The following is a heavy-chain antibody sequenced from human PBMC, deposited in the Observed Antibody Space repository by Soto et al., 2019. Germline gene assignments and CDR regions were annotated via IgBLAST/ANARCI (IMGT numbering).Heavy chain of an antibody. CDR2: IYYSGRT. CDR3: ARMRGLGEISPYLDY. V-gene: IGHV4-59*01. CDR1: GGSISDYQ. J-gene: IGHJ4*02. D-gene: IGHD3-16*01. Sequence: QVQLQESGPGLVKPSETLSLTCSISGGSISDYQWNWIRKPPGKGLEWIGYIYYSGRTNYNPALKSRLTISLDTSTRQFSLRLRSVTAADTAVYYCARMRGLGEISPYLDYWGQGDLVTVSS.